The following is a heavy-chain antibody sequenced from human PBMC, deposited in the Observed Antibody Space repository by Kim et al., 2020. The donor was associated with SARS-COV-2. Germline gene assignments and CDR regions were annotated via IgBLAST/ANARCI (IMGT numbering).Heavy chain of an antibody. Sequence: SETLSLTCTVSGGSISSGGYYWSWIRQHPGKGLEWIGYIYYSGSTYYNPSLKSRVTISVDTSKNQFSLKLSSVTAADTAVYYCARIPLLRYFDWLHAFDIWGQGTMVTVS. D-gene: IGHD3-9*01. V-gene: IGHV4-31*03. CDR1: GGSISSGGYY. J-gene: IGHJ3*02. CDR2: IYYSGST. CDR3: ARIPLLRYFDWLHAFDI.